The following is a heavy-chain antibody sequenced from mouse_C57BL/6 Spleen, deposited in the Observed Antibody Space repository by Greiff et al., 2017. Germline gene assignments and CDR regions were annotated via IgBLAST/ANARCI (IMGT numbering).Heavy chain of an antibody. CDR1: GYTFTSYG. J-gene: IGHJ2*01. V-gene: IGHV1-81*01. D-gene: IGHD2-5*01. CDR3: ARWDYSKGDYFDY. Sequence: QVQLQQSGAELARPGASVKLSCKASGYTFTSYGISWVKQRTGQGLEWIGEIYPRSGNTYYNEKFKGKATLTADKSSSTAYMELRSLTSEDSAVYFCARWDYSKGDYFDYWGPGTTLTVSS. CDR2: IYPRSGNT.